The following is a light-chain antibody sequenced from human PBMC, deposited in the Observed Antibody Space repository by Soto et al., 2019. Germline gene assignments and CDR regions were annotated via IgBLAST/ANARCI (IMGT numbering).Light chain of an antibody. J-gene: IGLJ2*01. Sequence: QSVLTQPPSVSAAPGQKVTISCSGSSSNIGNNYVSWYQQLPGTAPKLLIYDNNKRPSGIPDRFSGSTSGTSATLGITGLQAGDEADYYCGTCDSSLSAGWVFGGGTKLTVL. CDR1: SSNIGNNY. CDR2: DNN. V-gene: IGLV1-51*01. CDR3: GTCDSSLSAGWV.